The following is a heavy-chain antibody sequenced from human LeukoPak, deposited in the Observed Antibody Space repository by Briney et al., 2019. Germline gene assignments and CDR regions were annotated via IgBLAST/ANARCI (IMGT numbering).Heavy chain of an antibody. V-gene: IGHV3-7*02. CDR3: ARRYFDY. CDR1: GFTFDNHW. CDR2: IKQDGSEQ. J-gene: IGHJ4*02. Sequence: TGGSLRLSCAASGFTFDNHWMSWVRQAPGKGLEWVANIKQDGSEQYYVDSVKGRFTISRDNDKNSLYLQMNSLRAEDTAVYYCARRYFDYWGQGTLVTVSS.